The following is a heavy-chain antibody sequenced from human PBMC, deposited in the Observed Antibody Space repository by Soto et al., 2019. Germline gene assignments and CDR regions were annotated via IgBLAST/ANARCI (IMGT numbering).Heavy chain of an antibody. CDR1: GGSISNYY. D-gene: IGHD1-1*01. V-gene: IGHV4-59*08. Sequence: KPSETLSLTCTVSGGSISNYYWSWIRQPPGKGLEWIGYIYYSGSTNYNPSLKSRVTTSLDTSKNQFSLRLNSVTAADTAVYFCAGFGVGDRDDTWGQGTLVTVSSGMDVWGQGTTVTVSS. CDR2: IYYSGST. CDR3: AGFGVGDRDDTWGQGTLVTVSSGMDV. J-gene: IGHJ6*02.